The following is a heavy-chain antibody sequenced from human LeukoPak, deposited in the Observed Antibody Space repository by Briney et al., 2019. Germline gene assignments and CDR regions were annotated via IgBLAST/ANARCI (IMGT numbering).Heavy chain of an antibody. J-gene: IGHJ4*02. CDR1: GFTFDDYA. CDR2: ISWNSGSI. D-gene: IGHD6-19*01. Sequence: GGSLRLSCAASGFTFDDYAMHWVRHAPGKGLEWVSGISWNSGSICYADSVKGRFTISRDNAKNSLYLQMNSLRAEDTALYYCAKDIEQWQSPAFDYWGQGTLVAVSS. V-gene: IGHV3-9*01. CDR3: AKDIEQWQSPAFDY.